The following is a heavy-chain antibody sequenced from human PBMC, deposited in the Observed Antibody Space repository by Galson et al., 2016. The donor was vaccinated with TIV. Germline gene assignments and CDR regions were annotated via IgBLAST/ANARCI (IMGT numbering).Heavy chain of an antibody. Sequence: SLRLSCTASGFSFSAYWMNWVRQAPGEGLELVAKTKGDGSETDYVDSVKGRFIVSSDNAKNSVYLQMNSLRAEDTDVYYCAKDGYWSFDSWGQGTLVTVSS. CDR3: AKDGYWSFDS. V-gene: IGHV3-7*03. D-gene: IGHD2-8*02. CDR1: GFSFSAYW. CDR2: TKGDGSET. J-gene: IGHJ4*02.